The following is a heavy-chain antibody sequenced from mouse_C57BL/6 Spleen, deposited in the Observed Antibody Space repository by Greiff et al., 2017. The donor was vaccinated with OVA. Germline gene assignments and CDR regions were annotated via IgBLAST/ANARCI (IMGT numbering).Heavy chain of an antibody. V-gene: IGHV2-2*01. D-gene: IGHD1-1*01. CDR2: IWSGGST. CDR1: GFSLTSYG. J-gene: IGHJ1*03. CDR3: ARLYGSSLYWYFDV. Sequence: VQLQESGPGLVQPSQSLSITCTVSGFSLTSYGVHWVRQSPGKGLEWLGVIWSGGSTDYNAAFISRLSISKDNSKSQVFFKMNSLQADDTAIYYCARLYGSSLYWYFDVWGTGTTVTVSS.